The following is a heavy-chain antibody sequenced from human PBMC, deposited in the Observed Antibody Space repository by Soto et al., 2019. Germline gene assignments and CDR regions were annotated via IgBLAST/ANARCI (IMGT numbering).Heavy chain of an antibody. V-gene: IGHV4-31*03. J-gene: IGHJ5*02. CDR1: GGSFSRGAYY. Sequence: QVQLQESGPGLVKPSQNLSLTCTVSGGSFSRGAYYWSWVRRPPGMGLEWIGYISYRGTPYYNPSLKRRRTISVDASKNQCSLRLSSGTAADTAGYYCARVSATGTRWCDPWGQGTLGTVSS. CDR2: ISYRGTP. CDR3: ARVSATGTRWCDP. D-gene: IGHD6-13*01.